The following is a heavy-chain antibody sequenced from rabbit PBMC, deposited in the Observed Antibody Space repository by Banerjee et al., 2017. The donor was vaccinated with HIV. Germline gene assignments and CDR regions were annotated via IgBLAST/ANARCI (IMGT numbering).Heavy chain of an antibody. CDR1: GFSFSSVYW. CDR3: ARSVTIVVAGVLNL. CDR2: IYAGSSGST. Sequence: QEQLVESGGGLVQPEGSLTLTCTASGFSFSSVYWICWVRQAPGKGLESIACIYAGSSGSTNYANWARGRFTISKTSSTTVTLQMTSLTAADTATYFCARSVTIVVAGVLNLWGPGTLVTVS. V-gene: IGHV1S45*01. D-gene: IGHD4-1*01. J-gene: IGHJ4*01.